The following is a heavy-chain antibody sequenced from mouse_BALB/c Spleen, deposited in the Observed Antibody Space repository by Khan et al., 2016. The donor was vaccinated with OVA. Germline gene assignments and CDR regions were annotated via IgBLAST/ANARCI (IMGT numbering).Heavy chain of an antibody. CDR2: IDPSKSET. V-gene: IGHV1-74*01. J-gene: IGHJ3*01. CDR3: AIGGYGSPFAY. CDR1: GYTFTSFW. D-gene: IGHD1-1*01. Sequence: QVQLQQSGPELVRPGASVKMSCKASGYTFTSFWIHWVKQRPGQGLEWIGMIDPSKSETRLNQKFKDKATLNVAKSSNTAYMQLSRLTSEDSAVYYCAIGGYGSPFAYWGQGTLVTVSA.